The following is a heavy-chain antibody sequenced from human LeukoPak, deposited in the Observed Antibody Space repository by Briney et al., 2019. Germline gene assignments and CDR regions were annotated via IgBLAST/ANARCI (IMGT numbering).Heavy chain of an antibody. D-gene: IGHD3-22*01. CDR2: IYYSGST. J-gene: IGHJ4*02. V-gene: IGHV4-39*07. CDR1: GGSISSSSYY. Sequence: PSETLSLTCTVSGGSISSSSYYWGWIRQPPGKGLEWIGSIYYSGSTYYNPSLKSRVTISVNTSKNQFSLKLSSVTAADTAVYYCAITYYYDSSGYYSALPDYGGQGTLVTVSS. CDR3: AITYYYDSSGYYSALPDY.